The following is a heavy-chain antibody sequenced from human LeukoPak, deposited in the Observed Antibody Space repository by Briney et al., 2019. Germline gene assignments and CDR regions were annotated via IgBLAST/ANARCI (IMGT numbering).Heavy chain of an antibody. J-gene: IGHJ4*02. CDR3: ARGSGYDYADY. V-gene: IGHV3-7*01. CDR2: IKQDGSEK. Sequence: GGSLRLSCSASGFTFSSYWMSWVRQAPGKGLEWVANIKQDGSEKYYVDSVKGRFTISRDNAKNSLYLQMNSLRAEDTAVYYCARGSGYDYADYWGQGTLVTVSS. D-gene: IGHD5-12*01. CDR1: GFTFSSYW.